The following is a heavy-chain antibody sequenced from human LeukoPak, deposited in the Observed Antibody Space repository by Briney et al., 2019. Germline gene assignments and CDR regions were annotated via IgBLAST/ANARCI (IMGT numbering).Heavy chain of an antibody. CDR1: RFTFSNYW. V-gene: IGHV3-15*01. D-gene: IGHD5-24*01. J-gene: IGHJ4*02. Sequence: GGSLRLSCGASRFTFSNYWMSWVRQAPGKGLEWVGRIKSKTDGGTTDYAAPVKGRFTISRDDSKNTLYLQMNSLKTEDTAVYYCTTVRRWLQISDYWGQGTLVTVSS. CDR2: IKSKTDGGTT. CDR3: TTVRRWLQISDY.